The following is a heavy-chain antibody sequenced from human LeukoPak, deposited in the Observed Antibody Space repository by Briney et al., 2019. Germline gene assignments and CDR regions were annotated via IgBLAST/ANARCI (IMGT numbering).Heavy chain of an antibody. Sequence: ASVKVSFKASGYTFTIYYMHWVRQAPGQGLEWMGIINPSGGSTSYAQKFQGKVTMTRDMSTSTVYMELSSLRSEDTAVYYCARDRGSSGWLRDWGQGTLVSVSS. D-gene: IGHD6-19*01. CDR2: INPSGGST. CDR1: GYTFTIYY. V-gene: IGHV1-46*01. J-gene: IGHJ4*02. CDR3: ARDRGSSGWLRD.